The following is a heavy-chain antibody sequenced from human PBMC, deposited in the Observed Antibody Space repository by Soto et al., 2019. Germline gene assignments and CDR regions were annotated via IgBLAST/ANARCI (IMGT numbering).Heavy chain of an antibody. V-gene: IGHV3-9*01. CDR1: GFTFDDYA. J-gene: IGHJ4*02. D-gene: IGHD2-2*01. CDR3: AKGSSTTNFSYFDY. CDR2: ISWNSGNI. Sequence: EVQLVESGGGLVQPGRSLRLSCGAPGFTFDDYAMHWVRQAPGKGLEWVSSISWNSGNIGYADSVKGRFIISRDNAKNSLYLQMNSLRPEDTALYYCAKGSSTTNFSYFDYWGQGTLVTVSS.